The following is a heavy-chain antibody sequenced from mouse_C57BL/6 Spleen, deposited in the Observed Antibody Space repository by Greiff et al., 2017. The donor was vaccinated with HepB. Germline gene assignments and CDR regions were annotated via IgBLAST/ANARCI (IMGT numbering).Heavy chain of an antibody. CDR3: TRGGHYGSSYDWYFDV. D-gene: IGHD1-1*01. CDR1: GFSIKDDY. V-gene: IGHV14-4*01. Sequence: EVQLQQSGAELVRPGASVKLSCTASGFSIKDDYMHWVKQRPEQGLEWIGWIDPENGDTEYASKFQGKATITADTSSNTAYLQLSSLTSEDTAVYYCTRGGHYGSSYDWYFDVWGTGTTVTVSS. J-gene: IGHJ1*03. CDR2: IDPENGDT.